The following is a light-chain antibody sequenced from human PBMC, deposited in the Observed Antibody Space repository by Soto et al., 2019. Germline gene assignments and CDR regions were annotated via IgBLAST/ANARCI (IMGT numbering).Light chain of an antibody. V-gene: IGKV3-20*01. Sequence: EIVLTQSPGTLSLSPGERATLSCRASHSVSSSYLAWYQQKPGQAPRILIYGASSRATGIPDRFSGSGSGTDFTLTISRPEPEDFAVYYCQQYGSSPPYTFGQGTKLEIK. CDR2: GAS. CDR3: QQYGSSPPYT. J-gene: IGKJ2*01. CDR1: HSVSSSY.